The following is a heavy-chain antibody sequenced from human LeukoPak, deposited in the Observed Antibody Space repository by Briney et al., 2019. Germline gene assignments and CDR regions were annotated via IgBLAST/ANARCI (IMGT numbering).Heavy chain of an antibody. CDR3: AKPPYGSGSDYNILSFDY. CDR2: ISGSGGSI. V-gene: IGHV3-23*01. J-gene: IGHJ4*02. CDR1: GFTFSSYA. Sequence: GGSLRLSCAASGFTFSSYAMTWVRQAPGKGLEWVSAISGSGGSIDYADSVKGRFFISRDNFKNTLYLQMNSLRAEDTAAYYCAKPPYGSGSDYNILSFDYWGQGTLVTVSS. D-gene: IGHD3-10*01.